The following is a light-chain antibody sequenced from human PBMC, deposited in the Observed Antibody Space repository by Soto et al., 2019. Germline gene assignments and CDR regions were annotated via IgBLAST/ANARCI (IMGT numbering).Light chain of an antibody. Sequence: QSALTQPASVSGSPGQSITISCTGTSSDVGNYNLVSWYQQFPGKAPKLIIYEGSRRPSGVSNRFSGSKSGNTASLTISGLQAEDEADYYCCSYAGSFTFGVFGGGTKVTVL. J-gene: IGLJ2*01. CDR2: EGS. V-gene: IGLV2-23*03. CDR1: SSDVGNYNL. CDR3: CSYAGSFTFGV.